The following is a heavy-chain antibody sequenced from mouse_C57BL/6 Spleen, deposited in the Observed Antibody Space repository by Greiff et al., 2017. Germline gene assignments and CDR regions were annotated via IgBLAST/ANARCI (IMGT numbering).Heavy chain of an antibody. Sequence: EVKLMESGGGLVKPGGSLKLSCAASGFTFSSYAMSWVRQTPEKRLEWVATISDGGSYTYYPDNVKGRFTISRDNAKNNLYLQMSHLKSEDTAMYYCARVGREDYFDYWGKGTTLTVSS. CDR1: GFTFSSYA. CDR2: ISDGGSYT. J-gene: IGHJ2*01. CDR3: ARVGREDYFDY. D-gene: IGHD4-1*01. V-gene: IGHV5-4*03.